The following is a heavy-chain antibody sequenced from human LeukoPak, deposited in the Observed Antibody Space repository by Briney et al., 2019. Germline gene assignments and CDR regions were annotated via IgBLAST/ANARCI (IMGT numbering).Heavy chain of an antibody. CDR3: ARHRDYYDT. CDR2: IYYSGRP. D-gene: IGHD3-22*01. J-gene: IGHJ4*01. Sequence: SETLSLTCTVSGGSISSGGYYWSWIRQHPGKGLEWIGYIYYSGRPYYNPSLKSRVTISVDTSKNQFSLNLTSVTAADTAVYYCARHRDYYDTWGHGTLVTVSS. CDR1: GGSISSGGYY. V-gene: IGHV4-31*03.